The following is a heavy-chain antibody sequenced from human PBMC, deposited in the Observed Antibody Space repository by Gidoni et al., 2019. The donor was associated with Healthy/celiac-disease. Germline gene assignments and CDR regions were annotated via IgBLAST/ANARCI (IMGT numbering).Heavy chain of an antibody. J-gene: IGHJ4*02. D-gene: IGHD1-26*01. Sequence: QLPLQDSGPGLVMPSATLSLTCTVSGGSSSSSSYYWGWIRQPPGKGREWIGSVYYSGSTYYNPYLKSRVTIPIDTSKNQFSLKVSSVTAADTAVYYCAREEWELRLWGQGTLVTVSS. CDR3: AREEWELRL. V-gene: IGHV4-39*07. CDR2: VYYSGST. CDR1: GGSSSSSSYY.